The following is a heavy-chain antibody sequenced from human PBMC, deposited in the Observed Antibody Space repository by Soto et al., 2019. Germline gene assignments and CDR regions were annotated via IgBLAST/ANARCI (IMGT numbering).Heavy chain of an antibody. CDR2: ISSSSSYI. Sequence: EVQLVESGGGLVKPGGSLRLSCAASGFTFSSYSMNWVRQAPGKGLEWVSSISSSSSYIYYADSVKGRFTISRDNAKNSLYLQMNSLRAEDTAVYYCARDPGFRVGGWFDPWGQGTLVTVSS. V-gene: IGHV3-21*01. CDR1: GFTFSSYS. D-gene: IGHD3-10*01. J-gene: IGHJ5*02. CDR3: ARDPGFRVGGWFDP.